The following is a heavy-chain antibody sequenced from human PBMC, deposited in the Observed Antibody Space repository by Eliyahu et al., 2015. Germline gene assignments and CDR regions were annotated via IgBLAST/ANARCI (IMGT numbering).Heavy chain of an antibody. J-gene: IGHJ6*02. CDR3: ARDIGVVPAAIHYYYGMDV. CDR2: ISAYNGNT. Sequence: QVQLVQSGAEVKKPGASVKVSCKASGYTFTSYGISWVRQAPGQGLEWMGWISAYNGNTNYAQKLQGRVTMTTDTSTSTAYMELRSLRSDDTAVYYCARDIGVVPAAIHYYYGMDVWGQGTTVTVSS. V-gene: IGHV1-18*01. D-gene: IGHD2-2*02. CDR1: GYTFTSYG.